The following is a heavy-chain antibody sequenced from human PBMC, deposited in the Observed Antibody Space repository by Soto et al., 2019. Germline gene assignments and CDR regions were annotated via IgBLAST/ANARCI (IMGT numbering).Heavy chain of an antibody. Sequence: LRLSFAASGFTFINYPINWVRQAPDKGLQWVAVISYDGSNRDYADSVRGRFTISRDNSKNTLYLQMNSLRPEDTAVYYCAQLLGGSYAFEIWGQGTMVTVSS. CDR2: ISYDGSNR. V-gene: IGHV3-30-3*01. CDR1: GFTFINYP. J-gene: IGHJ3*02. CDR3: AQLLGGSYAFEI. D-gene: IGHD1-26*01.